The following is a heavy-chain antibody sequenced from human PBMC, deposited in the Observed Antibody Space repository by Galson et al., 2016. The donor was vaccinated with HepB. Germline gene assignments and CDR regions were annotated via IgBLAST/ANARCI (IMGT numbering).Heavy chain of an antibody. CDR2: IYSSGAT. CDR1: GFSVTSSY. CDR3: ARIAADGSTFDY. J-gene: IGHJ4*02. D-gene: IGHD6-13*01. V-gene: IGHV3-53*01. Sequence: SLRLSCAASGFSVTSSYMSWVRQAPGKGLEWVSVIYSSGATYYAESVEGRFIISRHNSRNTVDLQLNSLSADDTAMFYCARIAADGSTFDYWGQGTLVTVSS.